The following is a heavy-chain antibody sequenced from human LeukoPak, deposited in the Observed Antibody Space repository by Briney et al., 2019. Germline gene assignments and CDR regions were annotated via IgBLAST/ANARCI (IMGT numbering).Heavy chain of an antibody. J-gene: IGHJ3*02. V-gene: IGHV4-59*08. Sequence: SETLSLTCTVSGGSISSYYWSWIRQPPGKGLEWIGYIYYSGSTNYNPSLKSRVTISVDTSKNQFSLKLSSVTAADTAVYYCARHRSEYDAFGIRGQGTMVTVSS. CDR1: GGSISSYY. CDR2: IYYSGST. CDR3: ARHRSEYDAFGI.